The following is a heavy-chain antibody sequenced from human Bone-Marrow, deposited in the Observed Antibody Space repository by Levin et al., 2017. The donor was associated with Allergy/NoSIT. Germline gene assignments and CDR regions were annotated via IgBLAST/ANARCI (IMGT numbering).Heavy chain of an antibody. CDR3: ASRPDTGLLYFFDY. CDR1: GYTFTGYY. CDR2: INSKNGGT. V-gene: IGHV1-2*02. D-gene: IGHD2/OR15-2a*01. Sequence: VASVKVSCKTSGYTFTGYYIHWVRQAPGQGLEWMGWINSKNGGTNYAQKFKGRVTMTRDTSISTTYMELSSLISDDTAGYYCASRPDTGLLYFFDYWGQGTLVSVSS. J-gene: IGHJ4*02.